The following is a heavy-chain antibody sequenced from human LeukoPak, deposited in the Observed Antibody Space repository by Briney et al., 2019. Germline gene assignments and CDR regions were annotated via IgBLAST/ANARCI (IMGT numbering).Heavy chain of an antibody. CDR3: ARDGRTSRTFDY. CDR2: IIPIFGTA. J-gene: IGHJ4*02. Sequence: GSSVKVSCKASGATFSSYAISWVRQAPGQGLEWIGGIIPIFGTANYAQKFQGRVTITTDESTSTAYMELSSLRSEDTAVYYCARDGRTSRTFDYWGQGTLVTVSS. V-gene: IGHV1-69*05. D-gene: IGHD3/OR15-3a*01. CDR1: GATFSSYA.